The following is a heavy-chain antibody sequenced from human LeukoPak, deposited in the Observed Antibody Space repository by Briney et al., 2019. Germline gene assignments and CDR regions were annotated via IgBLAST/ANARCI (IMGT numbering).Heavy chain of an antibody. Sequence: ASVKVSCKASGGTFSSYAISWVRQAPGQGLEWMGGIIPIFGTANYAQKFQGRVTITTGESTSTAYMELSSLRSEDTAVYYCARAEICSGGSCYSRAPEYFQHWDQGTLVTVSS. CDR1: GGTFSSYA. J-gene: IGHJ1*01. CDR3: ARAEICSGGSCYSRAPEYFQH. V-gene: IGHV1-69*05. D-gene: IGHD2-15*01. CDR2: IIPIFGTA.